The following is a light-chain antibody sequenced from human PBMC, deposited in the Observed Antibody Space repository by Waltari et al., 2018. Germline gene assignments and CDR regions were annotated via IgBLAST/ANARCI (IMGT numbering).Light chain of an antibody. Sequence: EIVLTQSPGTLSLSPGERATLPCRASQSVSSSYLAWYQQKPGQAPSLLSYGASSRATGIPDRFSGSGSGTDFTLTISRLEPEDFAVYYCQQYGSSPLTFGGGTKVEIK. CDR1: QSVSSSY. CDR3: QQYGSSPLT. CDR2: GAS. V-gene: IGKV3-20*01. J-gene: IGKJ4*01.